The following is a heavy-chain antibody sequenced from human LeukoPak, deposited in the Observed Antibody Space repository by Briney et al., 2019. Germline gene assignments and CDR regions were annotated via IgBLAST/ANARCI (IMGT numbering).Heavy chain of an antibody. D-gene: IGHD2-2*01. Sequence: ASVKVSCKASGYTFTGYYMHWVRQAPGQGLEWMGWINPNSGGTNYAQKFQGRVTMTRDTSISTAYMELSRLRSDDTAMYYCASTICSSTSCYVSWGQGTLVTVSS. CDR1: GYTFTGYY. CDR2: INPNSGGT. J-gene: IGHJ5*02. CDR3: ASTICSSTSCYVS. V-gene: IGHV1-2*02.